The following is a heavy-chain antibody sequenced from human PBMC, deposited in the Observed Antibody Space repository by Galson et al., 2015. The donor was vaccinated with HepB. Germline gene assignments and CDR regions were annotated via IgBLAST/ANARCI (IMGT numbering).Heavy chain of an antibody. CDR3: ARAHVSHYYYYMDV. D-gene: IGHD5/OR15-5a*01. V-gene: IGHV1-2*02. CDR1: GYTFTGYY. J-gene: IGHJ6*03. Sequence: SVKVSCKASGYTFTGYYMHWVRQAPGQGLEWMGWINPNSGGTNYAQKFQGRVTMTRDTSISTAYMELSRLRSDDTAVYYCARAHVSHYYYYMDVWGKGTTVTVSS. CDR2: INPNSGGT.